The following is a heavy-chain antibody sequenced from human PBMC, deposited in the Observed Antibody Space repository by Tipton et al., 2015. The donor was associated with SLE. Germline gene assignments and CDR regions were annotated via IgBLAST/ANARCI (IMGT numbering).Heavy chain of an antibody. J-gene: IGHJ5*02. CDR3: ARALGERFLRGNWFDP. D-gene: IGHD3-3*01. CDR1: GGSISSHY. CDR2: IYYSGST. Sequence: TLSLTCTVSGGSISSHYWSWIRQPPGQGLEWIGYIYYSGSTHYNPSLKSRVTISEDTSKNQFSLKLSSVTAADTAVYYCARALGERFLRGNWFDPWGQGTLVTVSS. V-gene: IGHV4-59*11.